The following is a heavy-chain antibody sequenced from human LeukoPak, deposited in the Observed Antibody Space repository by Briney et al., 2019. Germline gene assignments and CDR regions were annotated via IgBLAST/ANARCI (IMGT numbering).Heavy chain of an antibody. CDR1: GGSISSYY. J-gene: IGHJ4*02. CDR2: IYTSGST. Sequence: PSETLSLTCTVSGGSISSYYWGWIRQPAGKGLEWIGRIYTSGSTNYNPSLKSRVTMSVDTSKNQFSLKLSSVTAADTAVYYCASAGEYYYDSSGYYFDYFDYWGQGTLVTVSS. CDR3: ASAGEYYYDSSGYYFDYFDY. D-gene: IGHD3-22*01. V-gene: IGHV4-4*07.